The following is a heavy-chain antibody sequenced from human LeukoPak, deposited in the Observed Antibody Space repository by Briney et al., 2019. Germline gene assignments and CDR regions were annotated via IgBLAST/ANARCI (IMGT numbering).Heavy chain of an antibody. CDR3: ARDGVAGGFDAFDI. CDR2: IYYSGST. CDR1: GGSISSSSYY. J-gene: IGHJ3*02. D-gene: IGHD6-13*01. Sequence: SETLSLTCTVSGGSISSSSYYWGWIRQPPGKGLEWIGSIYYSGSTYYNPSLKSRVTISVDTSKNQFSLKLSSVTAADTAVYYCARDGVAGGFDAFDIWGQGTMVTVSS. V-gene: IGHV4-39*07.